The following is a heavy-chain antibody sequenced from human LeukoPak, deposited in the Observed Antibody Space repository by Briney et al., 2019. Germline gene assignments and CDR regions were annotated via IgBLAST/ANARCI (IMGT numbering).Heavy chain of an antibody. CDR2: IYSAGST. V-gene: IGHV3-53*01. Sequence: PGGSLRLSCAASGFTVSSNYMSWVRQAPGKGLEWVSVIYSAGSTHYADSVKGRFTISRDNSKNTLYLQMNSLRAEDTAVYYCAREMPYYDSSGYYYSSPYFDYWGQGTLVTVSS. D-gene: IGHD3-22*01. J-gene: IGHJ4*02. CDR1: GFTVSSNY. CDR3: AREMPYYDSSGYYYSSPYFDY.